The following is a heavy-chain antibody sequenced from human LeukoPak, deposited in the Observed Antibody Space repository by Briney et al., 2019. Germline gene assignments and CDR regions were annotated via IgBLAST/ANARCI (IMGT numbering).Heavy chain of an antibody. Sequence: GGSLRLSCAASGCTFSSYEMNWVRQAPGKGLQWVSYISSSGSTMQYADSVKGRFTITRDNAKNSLYLQMNSLRGEDTAVYYCARARSGHWWGAFDIWGQGTMVTVPS. CDR3: ARARSGHWWGAFDI. D-gene: IGHD1-26*01. J-gene: IGHJ3*02. V-gene: IGHV3-48*03. CDR2: ISSSGSTM. CDR1: GCTFSSYE.